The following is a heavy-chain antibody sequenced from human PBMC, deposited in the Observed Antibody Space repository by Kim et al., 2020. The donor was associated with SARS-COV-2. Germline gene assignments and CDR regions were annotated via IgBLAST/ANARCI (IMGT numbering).Heavy chain of an antibody. CDR3: ARHTIAARPDSYYYYGMDV. D-gene: IGHD6-6*01. V-gene: IGHV5-10-1*01. CDR2: IDPSDSYT. J-gene: IGHJ6*02. Sequence: GESLKISCKGSGYSFTSYWISWVRQMPGKGLEWMGRIDPSDSYTNYSPSFQGHVTISADKSISTAYLQWSSLKASDTAMYYCARHTIAARPDSYYYYGMDVWGQGTTVTVSS. CDR1: GYSFTSYW.